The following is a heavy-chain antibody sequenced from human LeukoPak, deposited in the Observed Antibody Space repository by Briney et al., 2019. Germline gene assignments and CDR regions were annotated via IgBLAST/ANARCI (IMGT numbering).Heavy chain of an antibody. Sequence: GGSLRLFCSASGFTFSSYAMQWVRQAPGKGLEYVSAISRNGGSTYYADSVKGRFTISRDNSKNTLYLQMSSLRAEDTAVYYCVKDYDIVGWNWFDPWGQGTLVTVSS. CDR1: GFTFSSYA. CDR3: VKDYDIVGWNWFDP. D-gene: IGHD2-21*01. J-gene: IGHJ5*02. V-gene: IGHV3-64D*06. CDR2: ISRNGGST.